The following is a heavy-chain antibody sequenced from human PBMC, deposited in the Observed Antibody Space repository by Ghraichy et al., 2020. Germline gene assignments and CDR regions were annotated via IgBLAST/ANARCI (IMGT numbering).Heavy chain of an antibody. Sequence: GGSLRLSCSASGFNFSSNWMSWVRQAPGKGLEWVANIRQDGVSKYYVDSARGRFSISRDNAKSSIYLQMDSLRADDTGVYYCARAADGYQWGRGTLVTVTS. V-gene: IGHV3-7*04. CDR2: IRQDGVSK. D-gene: IGHD5-24*01. CDR3: ARAADGYQ. CDR1: GFNFSSNW. J-gene: IGHJ4*02.